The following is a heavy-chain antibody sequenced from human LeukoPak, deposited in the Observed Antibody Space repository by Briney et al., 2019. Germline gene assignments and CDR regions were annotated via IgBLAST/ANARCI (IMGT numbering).Heavy chain of an antibody. Sequence: PSETLSLTCTVSGGSISSSSYYWGWIRQPPGKGLEWIGSFYYSGNTYYNPSLKSRVTISVDTSKNQFSLKLSSVTAADTAVYYCARDNCSSTSCYNNYFDYWGQGTLVTVSS. CDR2: FYYSGNT. CDR3: ARDNCSSTSCYNNYFDY. J-gene: IGHJ4*02. CDR1: GGSISSSSYY. D-gene: IGHD2-2*02. V-gene: IGHV4-39*02.